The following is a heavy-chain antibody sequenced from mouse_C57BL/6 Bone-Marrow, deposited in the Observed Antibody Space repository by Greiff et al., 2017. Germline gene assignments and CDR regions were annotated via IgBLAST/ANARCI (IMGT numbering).Heavy chain of an antibody. Sequence: QVQLKQPGAELVKPGASVKLSCKASGYTFTSYWMHWVKQRPGQGLEWIGMIHPNSGSTNYNEKFKSKATLTVDKSSSTAYMQLSSLTSEDSAVYYCASLDGYFSWFAYWGQGTLVTVSA. D-gene: IGHD2-3*01. CDR2: IHPNSGST. V-gene: IGHV1-64*01. CDR3: ASLDGYFSWFAY. CDR1: GYTFTSYW. J-gene: IGHJ3*01.